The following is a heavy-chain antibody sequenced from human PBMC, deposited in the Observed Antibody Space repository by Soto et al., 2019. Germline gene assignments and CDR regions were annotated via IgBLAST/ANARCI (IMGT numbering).Heavy chain of an antibody. CDR1: GFSFGSYA. CDR3: ARWSYLDY. D-gene: IGHD3-3*01. J-gene: IGHJ4*02. CDR2: ISGSDGKT. Sequence: PGGSLRLSCAASGFSFGSYALSWVRQAPGKGLEWVSTISGSDGKTFYADAVKGRFSISRDTSQNTLYLQMNSLRADDMAIYYCARWSYLDYWGQGTRVTVSS. V-gene: IGHV3-23*01.